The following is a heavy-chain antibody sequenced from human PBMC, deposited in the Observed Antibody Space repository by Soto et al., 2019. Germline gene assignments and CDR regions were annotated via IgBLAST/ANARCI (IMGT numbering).Heavy chain of an antibody. CDR3: ARVPDR. J-gene: IGHJ5*02. CDR1: GGSIISVGYS. CDR2: IYHSGST. D-gene: IGHD2-2*01. V-gene: IGHV4-30-2*01. Sequence: IMSLTCGVAGGSIISVGYSWSWIRQPPGKGLEWIGYIYHSGSTYCNPSLKSRVTISVDRSKNQFSLKLSSVTAADTAVYYCARVPDRWGQGTLVTVSS.